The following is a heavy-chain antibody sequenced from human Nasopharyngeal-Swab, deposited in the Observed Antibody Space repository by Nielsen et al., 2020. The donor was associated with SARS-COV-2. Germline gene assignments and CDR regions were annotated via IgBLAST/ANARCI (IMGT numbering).Heavy chain of an antibody. V-gene: IGHV4-59*01. D-gene: IGHD3-9*01. Sequence: WIRQPPGKGLEWIGYIYYSGSTNYNPSLKSRVTISVDTSKNQFSLKLSSATAADTAVYYCARALRYFDWSGSWWFDPWGQGTLVTVSS. CDR2: IYYSGST. CDR3: ARALRYFDWSGSWWFDP. J-gene: IGHJ5*02.